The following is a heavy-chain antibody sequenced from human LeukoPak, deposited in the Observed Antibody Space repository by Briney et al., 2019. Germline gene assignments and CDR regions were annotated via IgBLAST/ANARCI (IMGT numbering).Heavy chain of an antibody. V-gene: IGHV3-30*02. Sequence: QPGGSLRLSCAASGFTFSSYGMHWVRQAPGKGLEWVAFIRYDGSNKYYADSVKGRFTISRDNSKNTLYLQMNSLRAEGTAVYYCAKDRRSSTSMADYWGQGTLVTVSS. D-gene: IGHD2-2*01. CDR2: IRYDGSNK. CDR1: GFTFSSYG. J-gene: IGHJ4*02. CDR3: AKDRRSSTSMADY.